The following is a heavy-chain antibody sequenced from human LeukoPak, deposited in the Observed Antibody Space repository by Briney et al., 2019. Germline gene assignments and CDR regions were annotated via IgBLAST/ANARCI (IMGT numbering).Heavy chain of an antibody. CDR3: AKDVAFGAGAYDV. CDR2: IWFAGSHE. CDR1: GFAFNSYV. V-gene: IGHV3-33*06. D-gene: IGHD3-10*01. J-gene: IGHJ3*01. Sequence: GGSLRLSCAASGFAFNSYVINWVRQAPGKGLEWVAIIWFAGSHEDYVDSVRGRFTISRDNSRNTMYLPMNSLIVEDTARYCCAKDVAFGAGAYDVWGQGTRVTVSS.